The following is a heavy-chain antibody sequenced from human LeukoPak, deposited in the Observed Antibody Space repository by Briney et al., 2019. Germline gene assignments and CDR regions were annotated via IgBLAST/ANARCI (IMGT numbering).Heavy chain of an antibody. J-gene: IGHJ5*02. CDR2: IFSDGDT. Sequence: GGSLRLSCAASGVTVSNNYMNWVRQAPGKGLEWVSLIFSDGDTHYADSGRGRFTISRDSSKNALYFQMNSLRAEDTAIYYCARDPPAAAINTYAWGQGTLVTVSS. V-gene: IGHV3-66*01. CDR1: GVTVSNNY. D-gene: IGHD6-13*01. CDR3: ARDPPAAAINTYA.